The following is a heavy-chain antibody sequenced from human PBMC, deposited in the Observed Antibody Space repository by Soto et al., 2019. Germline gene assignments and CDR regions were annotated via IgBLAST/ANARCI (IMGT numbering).Heavy chain of an antibody. CDR3: ARAIAAAGIDWFDP. CDR1: GYTFTSYA. D-gene: IGHD6-13*01. J-gene: IGHJ5*02. Sequence: GASVKVSCKASGYTFTSYAMHWVRQAPGQRLEWMGWINAGNGNTKYSQKFQGRVTITRDTSASTAYMELSSLRSEDTAVYYCARAIAAAGIDWFDPWGQGTLVTVSS. V-gene: IGHV1-3*01. CDR2: INAGNGNT.